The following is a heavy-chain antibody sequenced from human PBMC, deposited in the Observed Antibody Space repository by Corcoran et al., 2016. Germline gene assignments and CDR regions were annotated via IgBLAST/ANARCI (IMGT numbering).Heavy chain of an antibody. Sequence: EVQLVQSGAEVRKPGESLKISCKGSGYSFTSYWIGWVRQVPGKGLEWMGIIYHGDSDTRYSPSFQGQVTISAGKSISTAYLQWSSLKASDTATYYCARQAYCGGDCSVWYFDLWGRGTLVTVSS. CDR2: IYHGDSDT. CDR1: GYSFTSYW. CDR3: ARQAYCGGDCSVWYFDL. J-gene: IGHJ2*01. V-gene: IGHV5-51*01. D-gene: IGHD2-21*02.